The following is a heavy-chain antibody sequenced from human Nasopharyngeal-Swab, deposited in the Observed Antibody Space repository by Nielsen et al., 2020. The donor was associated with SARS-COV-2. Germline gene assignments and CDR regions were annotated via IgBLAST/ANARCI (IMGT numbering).Heavy chain of an antibody. CDR1: GFTFSNAW. Sequence: GESLKISCAASGFTFSNAWMSWVRQAPGKGLEWVGRIKSKTDGGTTDYAAPVKGRFTISRDDSKNTLYLQMNSLKTEDTAVYYCTTDKWLRPDYWGQGTLVTVSS. J-gene: IGHJ4*02. D-gene: IGHD5-12*01. V-gene: IGHV3-15*01. CDR3: TTDKWLRPDY. CDR2: IKSKTDGGTT.